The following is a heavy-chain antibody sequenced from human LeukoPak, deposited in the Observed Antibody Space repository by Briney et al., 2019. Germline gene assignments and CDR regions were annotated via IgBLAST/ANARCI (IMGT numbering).Heavy chain of an antibody. J-gene: IGHJ5*02. V-gene: IGHV3-30*04. Sequence: GGSLRLSCAASGFTFSSYAMHWVRQAPGKGLEWVAVISYDGSNKYYADSVKGRFTISRDNSKNTLYLQMNSLRAEDTAVYYCARSLVVGATYPYHWGQGTLVTVSP. D-gene: IGHD1-26*01. CDR3: ARSLVVGATYPYH. CDR2: ISYDGSNK. CDR1: GFTFSSYA.